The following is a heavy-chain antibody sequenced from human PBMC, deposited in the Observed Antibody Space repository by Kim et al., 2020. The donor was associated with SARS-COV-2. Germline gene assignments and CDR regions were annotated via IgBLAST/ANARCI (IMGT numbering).Heavy chain of an antibody. CDR3: AKQNRGNSADY. D-gene: IGHD3-10*01. CDR2: ISYDGSNK. J-gene: IGHJ4*02. CDR1: GFTFSSYG. Sequence: GGSLRLSCAASGFTFSSYGMHWVRQAPGKGLEWVAVISYDGSNKYYADSVKGRFTISRDNSKNTLYLQMNSLRAEDTAVYYCAKQNRGNSADYWGQGTVV. V-gene: IGHV3-30*18.